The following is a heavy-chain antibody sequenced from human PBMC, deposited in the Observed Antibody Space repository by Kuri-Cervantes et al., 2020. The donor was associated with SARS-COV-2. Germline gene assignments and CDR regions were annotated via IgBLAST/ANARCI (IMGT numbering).Heavy chain of an antibody. Sequence: SLKTSCAASGFTFSSYAMYWVRQAPVKGMEWVAVISYDGSNKYYADSVKGRFTISRDKSKNTLYLQMNSLRAEDTAVYYFAVDCAAGIFDYWGQGTMVTVSS. D-gene: IGHD1-1*01. J-gene: IGHJ4*02. V-gene: IGHV3-30-3*01. CDR3: AVDCAAGIFDY. CDR2: ISYDGSNK. CDR1: GFTFSSYA.